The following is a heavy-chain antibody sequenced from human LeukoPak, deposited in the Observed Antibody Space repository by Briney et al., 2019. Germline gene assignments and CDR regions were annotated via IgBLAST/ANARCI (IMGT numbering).Heavy chain of an antibody. CDR1: GGTFNNSA. J-gene: IGHJ5*02. Sequence: SVKVSCKTSGGTFNNSAISWVRQAPGQGLEWLGGIMHLFGTAGSAQKFQGRVTITKDESTRTVYLELTSLTSDDTAVYYCARDVHGDYGSGWFDPWGQGTLVSVSS. D-gene: IGHD4-17*01. V-gene: IGHV1-69*05. CDR2: IMHLFGTA. CDR3: ARDVHGDYGSGWFDP.